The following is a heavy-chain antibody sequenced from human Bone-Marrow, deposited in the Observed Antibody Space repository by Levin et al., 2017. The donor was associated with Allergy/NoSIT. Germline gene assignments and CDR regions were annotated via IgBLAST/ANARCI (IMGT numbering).Heavy chain of an antibody. CDR2: ISASISTI. V-gene: IGHV3-48*03. CDR1: GFTFSSYE. D-gene: IGHD6-13*01. Sequence: GGSLRLSCAVSGFTFSSYEMNWVRQAPGKGLEWVSYISASISTIYYADSVKGRFTMSRDNTKNSVYLQMNGLRAEDTAVYYCARETVLATAGTYVRQFDYWGQGTLVTVSS. J-gene: IGHJ4*02. CDR3: ARETVLATAGTYVRQFDY.